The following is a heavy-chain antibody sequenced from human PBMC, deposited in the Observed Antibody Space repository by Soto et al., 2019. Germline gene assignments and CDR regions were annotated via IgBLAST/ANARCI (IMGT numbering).Heavy chain of an antibody. J-gene: IGHJ6*02. CDR3: ARDLVNPYNWNRGGMDV. V-gene: IGHV3-30-3*01. D-gene: IGHD1-20*01. CDR1: AFTFSSYA. Sequence: QLVESGGGVVQPGRSLRLSCTASAFTFSSYAMHWVRQAPGKGLEWVVVISYDGSNKYYGDSVKGRFTISRDNSKNTLYLTMNSLRTDDTAVYYCARDLVNPYNWNRGGMDVWGQGTTVTVSS. CDR2: ISYDGSNK.